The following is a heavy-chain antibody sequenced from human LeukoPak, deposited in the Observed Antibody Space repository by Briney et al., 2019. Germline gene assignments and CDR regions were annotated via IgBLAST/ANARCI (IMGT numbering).Heavy chain of an antibody. J-gene: IGHJ4*02. Sequence: PSETLSLTCTVSGGSISSYYWSWIRQPPGKGLEWIGYIYSSGSTNYNSSLKSRVTISVDTSKSQFSLKLTSVTAADTAVYYCARSGGYSSPQNYWGQGTLVTVSS. D-gene: IGHD6-19*01. CDR3: ARSGGYSSPQNY. V-gene: IGHV4-59*01. CDR1: GGSISSYY. CDR2: IYSSGST.